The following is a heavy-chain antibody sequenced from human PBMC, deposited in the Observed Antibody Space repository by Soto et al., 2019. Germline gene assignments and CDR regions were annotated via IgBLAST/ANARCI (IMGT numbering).Heavy chain of an antibody. CDR3: ARHVPPQRAAGIYPSYYFYGRDV. V-gene: IGHV5-10-1*01. J-gene: IGHJ6*02. CDR2: IDPSDSYT. D-gene: IGHD6-13*01. Sequence: GESLKISCKGSGYSFTSYWISWVRQMPGKGLEWMGRIDPSDSYTNYSPSFQGHVTISADKSISTAYLQWSSLKASDTAMYYCARHVPPQRAAGIYPSYYFYGRDVWGQGTTVTVSS. CDR1: GYSFTSYW.